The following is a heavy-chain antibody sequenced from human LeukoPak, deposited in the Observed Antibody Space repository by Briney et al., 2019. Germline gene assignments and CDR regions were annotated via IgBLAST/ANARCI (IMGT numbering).Heavy chain of an antibody. CDR2: ISSTSSDI. Sequence: GGSLRLSCAASGFTFSSFTMNWVRQAPGKGLEWVSAISSTSSDIYYADSVRGRFTISRDDAKNSLYLQLNGLRADDTAVYYCARSNYGPNYLDYWGQGTLVTVSS. V-gene: IGHV3-21*01. CDR1: GFTFSSFT. J-gene: IGHJ4*02. D-gene: IGHD3-10*01. CDR3: ARSNYGPNYLDY.